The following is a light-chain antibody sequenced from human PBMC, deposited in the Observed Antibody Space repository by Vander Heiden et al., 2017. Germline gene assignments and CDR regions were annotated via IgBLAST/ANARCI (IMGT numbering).Light chain of an antibody. CDR1: SSNIGSNY. J-gene: IGLJ1*01. V-gene: IGLV1-47*01. CDR2: RNN. CDR3: AAWDDSLSGV. Sequence: QSVLTQPPSASGTPGQGVPISCSGSSSNIGSNYVYWYQQPPRTAPKLLIYRNNQRPSGLPDLFSCSKSGTSAFLAISGLRSEDEADYYCAAWDDSLSGVFGTGTKVTVL.